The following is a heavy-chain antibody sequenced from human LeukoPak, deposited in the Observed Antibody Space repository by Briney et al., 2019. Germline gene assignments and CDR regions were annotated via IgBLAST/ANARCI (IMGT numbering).Heavy chain of an antibody. CDR1: GFTFVDYG. CDR3: ARDRLGPSFSVSHFDL. Sequence: GGSLRLSCATSGFTFVDYGLSWVRRAPGKGLEWLCAINYNGAITDYADSVKGRFTISRDSAKNSLYLRMDSLRAEDTALYYCARDRLGPSFSVSHFDLWGQGTLVTVPS. V-gene: IGHV3-20*04. CDR2: INYNGAIT. D-gene: IGHD3-3*02. J-gene: IGHJ4*02.